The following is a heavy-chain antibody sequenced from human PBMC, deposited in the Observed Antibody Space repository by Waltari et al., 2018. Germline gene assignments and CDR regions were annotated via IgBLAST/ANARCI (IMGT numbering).Heavy chain of an antibody. V-gene: IGHV3-73*02. J-gene: IGHJ4*02. CDR2: IRDKANNFAT. Sequence: EVQLVESGGGLVQPGGSLILSCAASGFTFSGSTIHWVRQAAGKGLEWVGRIRDKANNFATAYAASVKGRFIVSRDDSKSTAYLQINSLKIEDTAVYYCSGYCSGGSCPPGYWGQGTLVTVSS. CDR1: GFTFSGST. D-gene: IGHD2-15*01. CDR3: SGYCSGGSCPPGY.